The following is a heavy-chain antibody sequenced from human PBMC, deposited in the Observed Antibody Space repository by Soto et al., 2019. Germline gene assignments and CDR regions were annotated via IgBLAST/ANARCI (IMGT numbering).Heavy chain of an antibody. D-gene: IGHD3-3*01. Sequence: EVQLLESGGGLVQPGGSLRLSCAASGFTFSSYAMSWVRQAPGKGLEWVSAISGSGGSTYYADSVKGRFTISRDNSKNTLYLHMNSLRAEDTAVYYCAGGVDDFGAGGFDYWGQGPLVTVSS. CDR1: GFTFSSYA. V-gene: IGHV3-23*01. CDR3: AGGVDDFGAGGFDY. CDR2: ISGSGGST. J-gene: IGHJ4*02.